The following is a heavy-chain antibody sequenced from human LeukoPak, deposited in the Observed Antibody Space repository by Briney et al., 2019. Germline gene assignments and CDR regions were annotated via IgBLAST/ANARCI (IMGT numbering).Heavy chain of an antibody. CDR2: IYYSGST. CDR3: ARVLQNWNDGPILDY. CDR1: GGSIRGFY. J-gene: IGHJ4*02. D-gene: IGHD1-1*01. V-gene: IGHV4-59*01. Sequence: PSETLSLTCTVSGGSIRGFYWSWIRQPPGKGLEWIGDIYYSGSTNYNPSLKSRLTISVDTSKNQFSLKLSSVTAADTAVYYCARVLQNWNDGPILDYWGQGTLVTVSS.